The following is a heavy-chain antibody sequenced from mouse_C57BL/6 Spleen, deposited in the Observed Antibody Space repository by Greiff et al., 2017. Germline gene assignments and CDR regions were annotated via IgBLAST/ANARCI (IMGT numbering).Heavy chain of an antibody. Sequence: QVQLKQPGAELVMPGASVKLSCKASGYTFTSYWMHWVKQRPGQGLEWIGEIDPSDSYTNYNQKFKGKSTLTVDKSSSTAYMQLSSLTSEDSAVYYCANGYDGVASWGQGTLVTVSA. V-gene: IGHV1-69*01. CDR3: ANGYDGVAS. CDR1: GYTFTSYW. D-gene: IGHD2-2*01. J-gene: IGHJ3*01. CDR2: IDPSDSYT.